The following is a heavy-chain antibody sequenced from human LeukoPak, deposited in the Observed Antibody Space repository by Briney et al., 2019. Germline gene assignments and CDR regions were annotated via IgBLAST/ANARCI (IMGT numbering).Heavy chain of an antibody. CDR3: AKDRATGGC. D-gene: IGHD5-12*01. Sequence: ASVKVSCKASGYTFTDYYIHWVRQAPGQGLEWMGWISSNSGGTNYAQKFQGRVTMTRDTSISTAYMELSSLRSDDTAVYYCAKDRATGGCWGQGTLVTVSS. J-gene: IGHJ4*02. CDR2: ISSNSGGT. CDR1: GYTFTDYY. V-gene: IGHV1-2*02.